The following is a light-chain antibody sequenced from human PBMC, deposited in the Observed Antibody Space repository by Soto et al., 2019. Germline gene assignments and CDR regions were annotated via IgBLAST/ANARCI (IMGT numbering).Light chain of an antibody. J-gene: IGKJ1*01. V-gene: IGKV3-20*01. CDR2: GAS. Sequence: EIVLTQSPGTLSLSPGERATLSCRASQSVSSSYLAWYQQKPGQAPRLLIYGASSRATGIPDRFSGSGSGTDFTLNISRLEPEDFAVYYCQQYCSSPYTFGKGTNVEIK. CDR1: QSVSSSY. CDR3: QQYCSSPYT.